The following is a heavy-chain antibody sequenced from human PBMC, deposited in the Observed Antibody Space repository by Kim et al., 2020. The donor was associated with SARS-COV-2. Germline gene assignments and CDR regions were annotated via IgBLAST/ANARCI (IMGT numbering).Heavy chain of an antibody. CDR3: ARPELLRYFDWLSPTDY. J-gene: IGHJ4*02. Sequence: VKGRFTNSRDNAKNSLYLQMNSLRAEDTAVYYCARPELLRYFDWLSPTDYWGQGTLVTVSS. V-gene: IGHV3-11*04. D-gene: IGHD3-9*01.